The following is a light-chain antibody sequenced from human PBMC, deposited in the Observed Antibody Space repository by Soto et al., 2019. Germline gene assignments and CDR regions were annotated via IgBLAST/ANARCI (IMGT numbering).Light chain of an antibody. CDR2: DAS. CDR3: QQRSNWPYT. V-gene: IGKV3-11*01. J-gene: IGKJ2*01. Sequence: EIALTQSPATLSLSPGEKATISCRASQSVSSYLAWYQQKPGQAPRLLIYDASNRATGIPARFSGSGSGTDFTLTISSLEPEDFAVYYCQQRSNWPYTFGQGTKLEIK. CDR1: QSVSSY.